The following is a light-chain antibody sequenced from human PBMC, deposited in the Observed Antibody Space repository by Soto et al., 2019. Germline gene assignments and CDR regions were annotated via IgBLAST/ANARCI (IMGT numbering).Light chain of an antibody. Sequence: EIVLTQSPGTLSLSPGERATLSCRASQSVSSNYLAWYQQKPGQAPRLLIHDASTRATGIPDRFSGSGSGTDFTLTISRLEPEDFAVYYCQQYGNSAYTFGQGTKLEIK. J-gene: IGKJ2*01. CDR1: QSVSSNY. V-gene: IGKV3-20*01. CDR3: QQYGNSAYT. CDR2: DAS.